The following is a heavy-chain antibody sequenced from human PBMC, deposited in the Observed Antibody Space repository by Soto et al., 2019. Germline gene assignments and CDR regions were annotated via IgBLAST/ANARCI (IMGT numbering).Heavy chain of an antibody. CDR3: ADKGSGDYPIAY. V-gene: IGHV2-5*02. CDR1: GFSLSTSGVG. J-gene: IGHJ4*02. D-gene: IGHD4-17*01. CDR2: IYWDDNK. Sequence: QITLKESGPTLVKPTQTLTLTCTFSGFSLSTSGVGVGWIRQPPGKALEWLAVIYWDDNKNYSPSLKCRLTIPQYASKNQVVVTMTSMDPVHTATYFWADKGSGDYPIAYWGKGTLVTVAS.